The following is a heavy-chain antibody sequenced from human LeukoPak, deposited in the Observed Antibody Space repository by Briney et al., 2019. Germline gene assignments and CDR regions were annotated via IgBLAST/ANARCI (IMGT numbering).Heavy chain of an antibody. D-gene: IGHD1-1*01. CDR3: ARDVSGPTASITTRVPLDY. J-gene: IGHJ4*02. V-gene: IGHV1-18*01. CDR2: ISAYNGNT. CDR1: GGTFTSDG. Sequence: ASVKVSCKASGGTFTSDGISWVRQAPGQGLEWMGWISAYNGNTNYAQKLQGRVTMTTDTSTSTAYMELRSLRSDDTAVYYCARDVSGPTASITTRVPLDYWGQGTLVTVSS.